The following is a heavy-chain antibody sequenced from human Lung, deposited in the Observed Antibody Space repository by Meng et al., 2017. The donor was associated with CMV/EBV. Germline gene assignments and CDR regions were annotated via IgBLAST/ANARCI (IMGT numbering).Heavy chain of an antibody. CDR3: ARVGAARPGGVYYYYGMDV. V-gene: IGHV3-20*04. CDR1: GFTFDDYG. J-gene: IGHJ6*02. D-gene: IGHD6-6*01. CDR2: INWNGGST. Sequence: GGSLRLSCAASGFTFDDYGKSWVRQAPGKGLEWVSGINWNGGSTGYADSVKGRFTISRDNAKNSLYLQMNSLRAEDTALYYCARVGAARPGGVYYYYGMDVWGQGTTVTVSS.